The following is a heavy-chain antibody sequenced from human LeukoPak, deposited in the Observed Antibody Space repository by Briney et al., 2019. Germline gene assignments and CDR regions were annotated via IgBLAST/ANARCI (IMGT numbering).Heavy chain of an antibody. CDR3: ARDQSSSWYWVDP. Sequence: PSQTLSLTCAVSGGSISSGGYSWNWIRQPPGKGLEWIGYIYHSGTTYYNPSLKSRVTISVDRSKNQFSLKLSSVTAADTAVYYCARDQSSSWYWVDPWGQGTLVTVYS. J-gene: IGHJ5*02. D-gene: IGHD6-13*01. V-gene: IGHV4-30-2*01. CDR1: GGSISSGGYS. CDR2: IYHSGTT.